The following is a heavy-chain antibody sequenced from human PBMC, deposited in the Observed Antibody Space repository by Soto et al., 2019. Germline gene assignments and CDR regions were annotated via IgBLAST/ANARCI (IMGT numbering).Heavy chain of an antibody. CDR3: ARGGTGRFLPRQLFPYES. CDR2: ISHSGST. CDR1: NGSLSGYY. J-gene: IGHJ5*02. D-gene: IGHD6-13*01. Sequence: QVQLQQWGAGLLKPSETLSLTCGVFNGSLSGYYWCWIRQTPGKGLEWIGQISHSGSTNYNASLKSRLTISIDTSKNQFSLKLSSVTAADTAVYDCARGGTGRFLPRQLFPYESWGQGTRVTVSS. V-gene: IGHV4-34*01.